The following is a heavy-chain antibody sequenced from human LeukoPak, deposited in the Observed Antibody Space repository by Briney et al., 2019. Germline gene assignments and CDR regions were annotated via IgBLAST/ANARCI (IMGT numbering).Heavy chain of an antibody. D-gene: IGHD1-14*01. V-gene: IGHV1-2*02. CDR3: ARGGFLTHPNHASDY. CDR2: INPNSGGT. J-gene: IGHJ4*02. CDR1: GYTFTGYY. Sequence: ASVKVSCKASGYTFTGYYMHWVRQAPGQGLEWMGWINPNSGGTNYAQKFQGRVTMTRDTSISTAYMELSRLRSDDTAVYYCARGGFLTHPNHASDYWGQGTLVTVSS.